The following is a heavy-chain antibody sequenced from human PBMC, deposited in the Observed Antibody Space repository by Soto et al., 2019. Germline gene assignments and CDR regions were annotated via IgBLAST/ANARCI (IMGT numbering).Heavy chain of an antibody. CDR1: GFTFSSYA. D-gene: IGHD6-6*01. V-gene: IGHV3-23*01. J-gene: IGHJ4*02. Sequence: EVQLLESGGGLVQPGGSLRLSCAASGFTFSSYAMRWVRQAPGKGLEWVSGISGSGGNTYYTESVKGRFTISRDNSKNTLYLQMNGLRAEDTAVYYCAKAPGQGKYYFDWWGQGTLVTISS. CDR3: AKAPGQGKYYFDW. CDR2: ISGSGGNT.